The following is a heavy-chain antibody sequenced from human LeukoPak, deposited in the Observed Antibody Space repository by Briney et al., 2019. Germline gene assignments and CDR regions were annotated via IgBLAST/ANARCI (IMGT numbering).Heavy chain of an antibody. CDR1: GGSISRYY. D-gene: IGHD3-10*01. Sequence: SETLSLTCTVSGGSISRYYWSWIRQSPGKGLEGFGEINHRGSTNYNPSLKRRVTISVDTSKNQFSLMLSSVTAADTAVYSCAKSLYGSGSYYSWFHPWSQGTLVTVSS. J-gene: IGHJ5*02. CDR2: INHRGST. V-gene: IGHV4-34*01. CDR3: AKSLYGSGSYYSWFHP.